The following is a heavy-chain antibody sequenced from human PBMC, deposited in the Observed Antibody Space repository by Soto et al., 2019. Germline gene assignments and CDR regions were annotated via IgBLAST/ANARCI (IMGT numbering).Heavy chain of an antibody. CDR3: ARVPGIAAAESWSAYYYYYYGMDV. Sequence: GESLKISCKGSGYSFTSYWIGWVRQMPGKGLEWMGIIYPGDSDTRYSPSFQGQVTISADKSISTAYLQWSSLKASDTAMYYCARVPGIAAAESWSAYYYYYYGMDVWGQGTTVTVSS. CDR2: IYPGDSDT. CDR1: GYSFTSYW. D-gene: IGHD6-13*01. V-gene: IGHV5-51*01. J-gene: IGHJ6*02.